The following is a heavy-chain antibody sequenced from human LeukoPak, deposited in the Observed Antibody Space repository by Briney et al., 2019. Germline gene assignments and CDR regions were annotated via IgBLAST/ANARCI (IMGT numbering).Heavy chain of an antibody. Sequence: PSETLSLTCAVYGGSFSGYYWSWIRQPPGKGLEWIGEINHSGSTNYNPSLKSRVTISVDTPKNQFSLKLSSVTAADTAVYYCADRRRYSYGLDYWGQGTLVTVSS. V-gene: IGHV4-34*01. CDR2: INHSGST. D-gene: IGHD5-18*01. CDR3: ADRRRYSYGLDY. J-gene: IGHJ4*02. CDR1: GGSFSGYY.